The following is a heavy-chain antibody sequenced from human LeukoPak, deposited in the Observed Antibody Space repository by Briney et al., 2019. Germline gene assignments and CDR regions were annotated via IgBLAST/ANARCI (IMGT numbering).Heavy chain of an antibody. CDR3: ATPLDYIVVVPAAIKV. V-gene: IGHV3-11*01. Sequence: GGSLRLSCAASGFTFSDYYMSWIRQAPGKGLEWVSYISSSGSTIYYADSVKGRFTISRDNAKNSLYLQMNSLRAEDTAVYYCATPLDYIVVVPAAIKVWGQGTMVTVSS. J-gene: IGHJ3*01. CDR1: GFTFSDYY. CDR2: ISSSGSTI. D-gene: IGHD2-2*01.